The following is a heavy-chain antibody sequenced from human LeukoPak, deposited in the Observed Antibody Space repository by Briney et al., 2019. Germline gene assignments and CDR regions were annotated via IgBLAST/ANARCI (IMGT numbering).Heavy chain of an antibody. D-gene: IGHD1-26*01. CDR2: ITNSGNSK. CDR1: EFTFSSYS. J-gene: IGHJ4*02. V-gene: IGHV3-48*01. Sequence: GGSLRLSCAASEFTFSSYSMNWVRQAPGKGLEWVSYITNSGNSKSYADSVKGRFTISRDNSKNTLYLQMNSLRAEDTAVYYCARQWELRDFDYWGQGTLVTVSS. CDR3: ARQWELRDFDY.